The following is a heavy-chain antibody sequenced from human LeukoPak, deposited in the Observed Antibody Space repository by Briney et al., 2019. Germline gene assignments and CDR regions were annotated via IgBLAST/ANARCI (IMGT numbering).Heavy chain of an antibody. CDR2: ISDSDSTK. D-gene: IGHD1-26*01. CDR3: ARDRVWWED. CDR1: GFTFSNYV. J-gene: IGHJ4*02. Sequence: PGWSLRLSCAASGFTFSNYVMQGVRQAPGKGLEWISYISDSDSTKHYPDSVKGRFTITRDNAKNSLYLQMNSLRAEDTAVYYCARDRVWWEDWGQGTLVTVSS. V-gene: IGHV3-48*03.